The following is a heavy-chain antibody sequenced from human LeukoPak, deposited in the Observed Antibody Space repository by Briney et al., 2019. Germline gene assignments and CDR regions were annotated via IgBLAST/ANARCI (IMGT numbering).Heavy chain of an antibody. CDR2: ISSSSTI. Sequence: GGSLRLSCAASGFTFSSYSMNWVRQAPGKGLEWVSYISSSSTIYYADSVKGRFTISRDNSKSTLYLQMNSLRAEDTAVYYCAKEPRGYFDYWGQGTLVTVSS. CDR1: GFTFSSYS. D-gene: IGHD3-10*01. CDR3: AKEPRGYFDY. J-gene: IGHJ4*02. V-gene: IGHV3-48*01.